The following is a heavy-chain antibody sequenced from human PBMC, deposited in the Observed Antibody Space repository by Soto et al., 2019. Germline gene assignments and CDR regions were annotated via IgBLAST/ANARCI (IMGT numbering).Heavy chain of an antibody. D-gene: IGHD6-13*01. CDR3: GRDEAGSSWLIDY. J-gene: IGHJ4*02. CDR2: ISVKSGNT. V-gene: IGHV1-18*01. Sequence: QVQLVQSGDEVKKPGASVKVSCEASGYTFSNYGISWVRQAPGQGLEWMGWISVKSGNTKYAQKLQDRVTMTRDTSTRTAYMELRSLRSDDTALYYCGRDEAGSSWLIDYWGQGTLVTVSS. CDR1: GYTFSNYG.